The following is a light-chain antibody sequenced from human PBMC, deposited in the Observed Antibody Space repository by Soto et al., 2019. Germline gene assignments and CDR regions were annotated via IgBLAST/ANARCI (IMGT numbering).Light chain of an antibody. Sequence: QSVPTQPPSASGSPGQSATISCTGTSSDVGGYNYVSWYQQYPGKAPKLMIYEVSKRPPGVPDRFSGSKSGNTASLTVSGLQAEDEADYYCSSYAGSSTWVFGGGTKLTVL. CDR3: SSYAGSSTWV. CDR2: EVS. V-gene: IGLV2-8*01. J-gene: IGLJ2*01. CDR1: SSDVGGYNY.